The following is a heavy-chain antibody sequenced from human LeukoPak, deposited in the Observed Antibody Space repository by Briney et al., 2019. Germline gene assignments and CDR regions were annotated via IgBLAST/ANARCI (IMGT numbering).Heavy chain of an antibody. CDR3: ARSSWLYKSFDY. J-gene: IGHJ4*02. D-gene: IGHD6-13*01. CDR1: GGSFSGYY. Sequence: SETLSLTCAVYGGSFSGYYWSWIRQPPGKGLEWIGEINHSGSTNYNPSLKSRVTISVDTSKNQFSLKLSSVIAADTAVYYCARSSWLYKSFDYWGQGTLVTVSS. V-gene: IGHV4-34*01. CDR2: INHSGST.